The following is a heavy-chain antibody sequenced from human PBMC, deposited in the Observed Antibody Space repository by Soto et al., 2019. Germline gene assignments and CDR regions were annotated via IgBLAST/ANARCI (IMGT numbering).Heavy chain of an antibody. CDR3: AKIAMVGSLGFELARDY. D-gene: IGHD2-8*02. J-gene: IGHJ4*02. V-gene: IGHV3-23*01. Sequence: VQLLESGGGLVQPGGSLRLSCVASGFTFSDYAMSWVRQGPGKGLEWVSGISFSGVSTEYADSVKGRFIISRDTSKNTLYVLMNSLRTEDSGMYYCAKIAMVGSLGFELARDYWGQGILVTVS. CDR2: ISFSGVST. CDR1: GFTFSDYA.